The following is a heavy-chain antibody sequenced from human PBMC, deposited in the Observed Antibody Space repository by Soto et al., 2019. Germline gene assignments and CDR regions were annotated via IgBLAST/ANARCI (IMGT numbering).Heavy chain of an antibody. CDR3: ASETRIGYCSSTSCAEYFEH. V-gene: IGHV1-18*01. CDR1: GYTFTSYG. J-gene: IGHJ1*01. Sequence: ASVKVSCKASGYTFTSYGISWVRQAPGQGLEWMGWISAYNGNTNYAQKLQGRVTMTTDTSTSTAYMELRSLRSDGTAVYYCASETRIGYCSSTSCAEYFEHWGQGTLVTVSS. D-gene: IGHD2-2*01. CDR2: ISAYNGNT.